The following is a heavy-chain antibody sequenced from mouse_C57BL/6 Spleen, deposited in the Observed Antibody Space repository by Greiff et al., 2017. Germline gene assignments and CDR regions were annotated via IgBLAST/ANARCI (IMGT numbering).Heavy chain of an antibody. Sequence: QVQLKQPGAELVKPGASVKLSCKASGYTFTSYWMQWVKQRPGQGLEWIGEIDPSDSYTNYNQKFKGKATLTVDTSSSTAYMQLSSLTSEDSAVYYCARVPTAYYFDYWGQGTTLTVSS. CDR3: ARVPTAYYFDY. CDR1: GYTFTSYW. CDR2: IDPSDSYT. D-gene: IGHD3-1*01. J-gene: IGHJ2*01. V-gene: IGHV1-50*01.